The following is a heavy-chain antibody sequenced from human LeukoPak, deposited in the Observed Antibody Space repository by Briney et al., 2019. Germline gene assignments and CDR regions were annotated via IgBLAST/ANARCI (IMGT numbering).Heavy chain of an antibody. CDR3: VRGCSSTSCYPFDY. D-gene: IGHD2-2*01. J-gene: IGHJ4*02. CDR1: GFPFSNYW. V-gene: IGHV3-74*01. Sequence: GGSLRLSCAASGFPFSNYWMHWFRQAPGKGLVWVSRINYDGSTNYAESVKGRFTISRDNARNTLYMQMNSLGAEDTAVYYCVRGCSSTSCYPFDYWGQGTLVTVSS. CDR2: INYDGST.